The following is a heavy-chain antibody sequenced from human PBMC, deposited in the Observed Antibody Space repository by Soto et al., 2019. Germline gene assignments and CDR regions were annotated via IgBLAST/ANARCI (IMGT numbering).Heavy chain of an antibody. J-gene: IGHJ6*02. Sequence: PGGSLRLSCAASGFTFSSYAMSWVRQAPGKGLEWVSAISGSGGSTYYADSVKGRFTISRDNSKNTLYLQMNSLRAEDTAVYYCAKDAYSSGWYADGMDVWGQGTTVTVSS. CDR1: GFTFSSYA. D-gene: IGHD6-19*01. V-gene: IGHV3-23*01. CDR3: AKDAYSSGWYADGMDV. CDR2: ISGSGGST.